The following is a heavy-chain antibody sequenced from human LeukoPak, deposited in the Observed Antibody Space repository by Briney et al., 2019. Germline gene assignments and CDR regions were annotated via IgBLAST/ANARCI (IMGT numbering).Heavy chain of an antibody. Sequence: ASVKVSCKASGYTFTTYSITCVRQAPGQGLEWMGWISAYNGNAKYAQRVQGRVTMATDTSTSTAYMELRSLRSDDTAVYFCARGPRLYSSSCYVPDFWGQGTLVTVSS. CDR1: GYTFTTYS. D-gene: IGHD6-13*01. CDR3: ARGPRLYSSSCYVPDF. J-gene: IGHJ4*02. CDR2: ISAYNGNA. V-gene: IGHV1-18*01.